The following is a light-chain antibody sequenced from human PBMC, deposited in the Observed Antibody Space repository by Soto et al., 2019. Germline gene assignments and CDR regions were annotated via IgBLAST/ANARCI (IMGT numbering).Light chain of an antibody. J-gene: IGKJ1*01. CDR3: QQYDDWPET. V-gene: IGKV3-15*01. CDR2: DAS. CDR1: QSVSSN. Sequence: EKVMTQSPATLSVSPGERATLSCRASQSVSSNLAWYQQKPGQAPRLLIYDASTRATGIPARFSGSGSGTEFTLTISSLQVEDLAEYYCQQYDDWPETFGQGTKV.